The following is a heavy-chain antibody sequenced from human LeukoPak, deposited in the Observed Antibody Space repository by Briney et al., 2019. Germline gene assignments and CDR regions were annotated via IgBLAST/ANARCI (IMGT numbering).Heavy chain of an antibody. CDR3: ARAMGYFVY. Sequence: GGSLRLSCAASGFTFSDYSMNWVRQAPGRGLEWVANIKQDGSEKYYVDSVKGRFTISRDNAKNSLYLQMNSLRAEDTAVYYCARAMGYFVYWGQGTLVTVSS. CDR1: GFTFSDYS. V-gene: IGHV3-7*01. D-gene: IGHD3-16*01. CDR2: IKQDGSEK. J-gene: IGHJ4*02.